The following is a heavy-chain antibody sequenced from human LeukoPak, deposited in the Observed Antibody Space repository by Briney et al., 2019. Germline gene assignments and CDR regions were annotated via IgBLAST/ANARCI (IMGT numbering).Heavy chain of an antibody. J-gene: IGHJ3*02. CDR1: GGSIGSSSYY. CDR3: ARLLLSGRDAFDI. V-gene: IGHV4-39*01. D-gene: IGHD1-26*01. Sequence: PSETLSLTCTVSGGSIGSSSYYWGWIRQPPGKGLEWIGSIYYSGRTYHNPSLKSRVTISVDTSKNQFSLKLSSVTAADTAVCRCARLLLSGRDAFDIWGQGTMVTVSS. CDR2: IYYSGRT.